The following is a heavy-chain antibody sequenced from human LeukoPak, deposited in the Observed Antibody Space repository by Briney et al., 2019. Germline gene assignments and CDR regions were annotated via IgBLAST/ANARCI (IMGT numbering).Heavy chain of an antibody. CDR1: GFTFSSYS. Sequence: GGSLRLSCAASGFTFSSYSMNWVRQAPGKGLEWISGIYSGGTTYNADSVKGRFTISRDKSKNTLYLQMNSLRAEDTAVYYCAKDLYASGLYYFDYWGQGTLVTVSS. V-gene: IGHV3-23*01. J-gene: IGHJ4*02. D-gene: IGHD3-10*01. CDR2: IYSGGTT. CDR3: AKDLYASGLYYFDY.